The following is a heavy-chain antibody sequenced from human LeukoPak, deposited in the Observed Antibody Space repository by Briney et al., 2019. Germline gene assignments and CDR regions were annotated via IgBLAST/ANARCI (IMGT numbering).Heavy chain of an antibody. V-gene: IGHV3-21*01. CDR1: GFTFSSYS. CDR3: ARGVGSGSPKYGMDV. D-gene: IGHD1-26*01. J-gene: IGHJ6*02. CDR2: ISSSSSYI. Sequence: GGSLRLSCAASGFTFSSYSTNWVRQAPGKGLEWVSSISSSSSYIYYADSVKGRFTISRDNAENSLYLQMNSLRAEDTAVYYCARGVGSGSPKYGMDVWGQGTTVTVSS.